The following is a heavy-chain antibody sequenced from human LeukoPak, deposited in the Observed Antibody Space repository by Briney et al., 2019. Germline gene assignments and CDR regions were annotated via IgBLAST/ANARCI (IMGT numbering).Heavy chain of an antibody. CDR2: ISGSGGST. V-gene: IGHV3-23*01. Sequence: GGSLRLSCAASGFTFSSYAMSWVRQAPGKGLEWVSAISGSGGSTYYADSVKGRFTISRDNSKNTLYLQMNSLRAEDTAVYYCANDYDFSSGSFDGDYWGQGTLVTVSP. D-gene: IGHD3-3*01. CDR3: ANDYDFSSGSFDGDY. CDR1: GFTFSSYA. J-gene: IGHJ4*02.